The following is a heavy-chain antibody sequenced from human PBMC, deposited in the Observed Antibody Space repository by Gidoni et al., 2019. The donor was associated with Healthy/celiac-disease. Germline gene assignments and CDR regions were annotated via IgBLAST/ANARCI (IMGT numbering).Heavy chain of an antibody. CDR3: AKDKVAGTGVENYYGMDV. CDR1: GFTFDDYA. J-gene: IGHJ6*02. D-gene: IGHD6-19*01. Sequence: EVQLVESGGGLVQPGRSLRLSCAASGFTFDDYALHWVRQAPGKGLEWVSCISWNSGSIGYADSVKGRFTISRDNAKNSLYLQMNSLRAEDTALYYCAKDKVAGTGVENYYGMDVWGQGTTVTVSS. V-gene: IGHV3-9*01. CDR2: ISWNSGSI.